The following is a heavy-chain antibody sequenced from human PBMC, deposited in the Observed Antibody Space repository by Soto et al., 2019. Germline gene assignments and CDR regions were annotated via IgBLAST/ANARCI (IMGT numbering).Heavy chain of an antibody. J-gene: IGHJ4*02. Sequence: EVQLLESVGGLVQPGGSLRLSCAASGFTFSSYAMSWVRQAPGKGLEWVSAISGSGGSTYYADSVKGRFTISRDNSKNTLYLQMNSLRAEDTAVYYCAKVWWGYDSSGYYDYLGQGTLVTVSS. V-gene: IGHV3-23*01. D-gene: IGHD3-22*01. CDR3: AKVWWGYDSSGYYDY. CDR1: GFTFSSYA. CDR2: ISGSGGST.